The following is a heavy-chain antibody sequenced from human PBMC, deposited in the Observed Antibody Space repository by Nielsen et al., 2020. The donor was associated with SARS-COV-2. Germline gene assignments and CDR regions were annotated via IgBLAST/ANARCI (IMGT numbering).Heavy chain of an antibody. CDR2: IKQDGNEK. D-gene: IGHD6-19*01. V-gene: IGHV3-7*05. J-gene: IGHJ4*02. CDR3: AKGIAVAGHPYYFDY. Sequence: GDSLKISCAASGFSFSTYWLTWVRQAPGKGLEWVANIKQDGNEKYYVESVKGRFIISRDNAKNSLYLQMNSLRAEDTAVYYCAKGIAVAGHPYYFDYWGQGTLVTVSS. CDR1: GFSFSTYW.